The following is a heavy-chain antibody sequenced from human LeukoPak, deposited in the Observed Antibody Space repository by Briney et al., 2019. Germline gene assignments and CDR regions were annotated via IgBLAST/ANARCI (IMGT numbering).Heavy chain of an antibody. D-gene: IGHD3-3*01. CDR1: GFTFDDYA. CDR2: ISWNSGSI. Sequence: GRSLRLSCAASGFTFDDYAMHWVRHAPGKGLEWVSGISWNSGSIGYADSVKGRFTISRDNAKNSLYLQMNSLRAEDTALYYCAKDTYDFWPGIFDYWGQGTLVSVSS. CDR3: AKDTYDFWPGIFDY. J-gene: IGHJ4*02. V-gene: IGHV3-9*01.